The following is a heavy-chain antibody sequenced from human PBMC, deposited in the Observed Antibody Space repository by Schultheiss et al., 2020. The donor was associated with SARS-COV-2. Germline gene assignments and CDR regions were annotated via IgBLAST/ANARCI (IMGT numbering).Heavy chain of an antibody. Sequence: SQTLSLTCTVSGGSISSGGYYWSWIRQLPGKGLEWIGHIYYSGTTHYNPSLKSRVTISVDTSKNQFSLKLSSVTAADTAVYYCARLEWLGPFDYWGQGTLVTVSS. CDR1: GGSISSGGYY. V-gene: IGHV4-30-4*08. J-gene: IGHJ4*02. CDR3: ARLEWLGPFDY. D-gene: IGHD6-19*01. CDR2: IYYSGTT.